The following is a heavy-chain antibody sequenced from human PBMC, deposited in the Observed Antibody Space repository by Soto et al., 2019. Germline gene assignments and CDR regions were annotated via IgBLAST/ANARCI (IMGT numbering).Heavy chain of an antibody. CDR2: INKDGSGT. D-gene: IGHD1-7*01. J-gene: IGHJ5*02. V-gene: IGHV3-7*03. Sequence: EVQVVASGGGLVQPGGSLRLSCTASGFTFPNYWMTWVRQFPGKGLEWVALINKDGSGTSYVDSVKGRFTFSRDNAKNSLYLQINSLRAEDTAVYFCGRNTPRNSWFDPWGQGTLVTVSS. CDR1: GFTFPNYW. CDR3: GRNTPRNSWFDP.